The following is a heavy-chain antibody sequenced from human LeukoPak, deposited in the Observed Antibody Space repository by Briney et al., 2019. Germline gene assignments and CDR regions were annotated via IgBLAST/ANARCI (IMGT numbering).Heavy chain of an antibody. J-gene: IGHJ4*02. CDR2: INPNTADT. Sequence: GASVKVSCKASGYTFTGYYMHWVRQAPGQGLEWMGWINPNTADTNYAQKFQGRVTMTRDTSISTLYMELSRLRSDDTAVYYCARAKYIYGAFDYWGQGTLVTVSS. V-gene: IGHV1-2*02. CDR3: ARAKYIYGAFDY. CDR1: GYTFTGYY. D-gene: IGHD5-18*01.